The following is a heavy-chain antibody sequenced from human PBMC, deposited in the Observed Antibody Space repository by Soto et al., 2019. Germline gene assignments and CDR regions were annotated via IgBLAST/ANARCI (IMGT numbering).Heavy chain of an antibody. CDR2: MNPNSGNT. CDR1: GYTFTSYD. Sequence: ASVKVSCKASGYTFTSYDINWVRQATGQGLEWMGWMNPNSGNTGYAQKFQGRVTMTRNTSISTAYMELSSLRSEDTAVYYCARAWQRLGMYCFDYWGQGTLVTVSS. J-gene: IGHJ4*02. CDR3: ARAWQRLGMYCFDY. V-gene: IGHV1-8*01. D-gene: IGHD6-25*01.